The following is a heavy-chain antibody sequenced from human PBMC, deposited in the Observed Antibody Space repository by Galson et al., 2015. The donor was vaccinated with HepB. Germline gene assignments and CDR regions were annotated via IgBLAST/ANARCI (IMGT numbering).Heavy chain of an antibody. CDR3: AREWGYIVVVPAAKQRGLDY. Sequence: SVKVSCKASGYTFTSYYMHWVRQAPGQGLEWMGIINPSGGSTSYAQKFQGRVTMTRDTSTSTVYMELSSLRSEDTAVYYCAREWGYIVVVPAAKQRGLDYWGQGTLVTVSS. V-gene: IGHV1-46*01. CDR1: GYTFTSYY. CDR2: INPSGGST. J-gene: IGHJ4*02. D-gene: IGHD2-2*01.